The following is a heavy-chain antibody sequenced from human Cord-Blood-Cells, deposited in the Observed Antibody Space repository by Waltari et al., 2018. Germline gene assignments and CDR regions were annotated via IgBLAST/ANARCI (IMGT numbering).Heavy chain of an antibody. Sequence: QVQLVPSGAEVKTPGASVKVSCKASGYTFTGHSLHRVRQAPGQGLEWMGWINPNSGGTNYAQKFQGRVTMTRDTSISTAYMELSRLRSDDTAVYYCAGSSGDGDAFDIWGQGTMVTVSS. CDR1: GYTFTGHS. V-gene: IGHV1-2*02. D-gene: IGHD7-27*01. J-gene: IGHJ3*02. CDR3: AGSSGDGDAFDI. CDR2: INPNSGGT.